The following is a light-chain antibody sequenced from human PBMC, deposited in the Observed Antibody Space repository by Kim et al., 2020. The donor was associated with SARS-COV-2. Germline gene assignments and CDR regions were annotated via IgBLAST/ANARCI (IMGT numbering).Light chain of an antibody. J-gene: IGLJ3*02. CDR3: VMYINSGIWV. Sequence: GGTVPLPGGGRSGAETVMSHPRRYPRTRGPAPRKLLYNTNTRSSWVPHRFSGSIRGNKAALTITGAQADDECDYYCVMYINSGIWVFGGGTKVTVL. V-gene: IGLV8-61*01. CDR1: SGAETVMSH. CDR2: NTN.